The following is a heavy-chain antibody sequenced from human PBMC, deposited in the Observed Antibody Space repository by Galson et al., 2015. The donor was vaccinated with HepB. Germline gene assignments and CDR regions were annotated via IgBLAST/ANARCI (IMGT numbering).Heavy chain of an antibody. CDR1: GFTFSSYS. D-gene: IGHD6-13*01. V-gene: IGHV3-21*04. CDR2: ISSSSSYI. CDR3: AKAVGVAAGDY. J-gene: IGHJ4*02. Sequence: SLRLSCAASGFTFSSYSMNWVRQAPGKGLEWVSSISSSSSYIYYADSLKGRFTISRDNSKNTLFLQMNSLRADDTALYYCAKAVGVAAGDYWGLGTLVTVSS.